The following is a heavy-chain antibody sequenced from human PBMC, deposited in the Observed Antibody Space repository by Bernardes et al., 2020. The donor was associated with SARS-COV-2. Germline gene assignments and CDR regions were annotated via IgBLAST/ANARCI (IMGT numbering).Heavy chain of an antibody. D-gene: IGHD3-16*01. V-gene: IGHV3-74*01. CDR1: GFSFSSYA. CDR2: ISHNGANS. J-gene: IGHJ4*02. CDR3: TRDVNFIMFDY. Sequence: GGSLRLSCAASGFSFSSYAMHWVRRAPGKGLVWVSRISHNGANSSYGDSVKGRFTVSRDNAKDTLYLQMNSLRTEDTAVYYCTRDVNFIMFDYWHQGPLVTVSS.